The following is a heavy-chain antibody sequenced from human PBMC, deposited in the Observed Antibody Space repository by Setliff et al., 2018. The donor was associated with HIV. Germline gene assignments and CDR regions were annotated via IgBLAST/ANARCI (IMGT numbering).Heavy chain of an antibody. CDR3: ARGGSSGFYPHDAFDI. Sequence: PSETLSLTCAVSGASISAYYWSWIRQPPGKGLEWIGFIFISGSTNYNPSLKSRVSISEDRSKNQLTLKLSSVTAADMAVYYCARGGSSGFYPHDAFDIWGQGTTVTVSS. CDR2: IFISGST. J-gene: IGHJ3*02. D-gene: IGHD3-22*01. V-gene: IGHV4-4*08. CDR1: GASISAYY.